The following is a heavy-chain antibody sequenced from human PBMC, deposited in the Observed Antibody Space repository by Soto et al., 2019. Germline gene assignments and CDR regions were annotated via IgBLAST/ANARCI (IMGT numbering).Heavy chain of an antibody. V-gene: IGHV3-48*02. CDR1: GFTFSSYS. CDR3: AREGATYYYDSSGYIDY. D-gene: IGHD3-22*01. J-gene: IGHJ4*02. Sequence: EVQLVESGGGLVQPGGSLRLSCAASGFTFSSYSMNWVRQAPGKGLEWVSYISSSSSTIYYADSVKGRFTISRDNAKNSLYLQMNSLRDEDTAVYYCAREGATYYYDSSGYIDYWGQGTLVTVSS. CDR2: ISSSSSTI.